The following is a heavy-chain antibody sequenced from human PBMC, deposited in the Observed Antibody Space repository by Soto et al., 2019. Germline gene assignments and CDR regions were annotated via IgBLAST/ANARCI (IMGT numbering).Heavy chain of an antibody. J-gene: IGHJ4*02. CDR2: IYPGDSDT. D-gene: IGHD3-10*01. CDR3: AKFRSGSHYNPFAY. CDR1: GYSFTNFW. V-gene: IGHV5-51*01. Sequence: PGESLKISCKASGYSFTNFWIAWVRQMPGKGLEWMGFIYPGDSDTTYSPSFQGQVTISADKSITTAYLQWNSLKASDAAIYYCAKFRSGSHYNPFAYWGQGTLVTVSS.